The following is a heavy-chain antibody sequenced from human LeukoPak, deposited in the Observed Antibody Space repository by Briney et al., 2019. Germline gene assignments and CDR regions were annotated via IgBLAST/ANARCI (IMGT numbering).Heavy chain of an antibody. CDR3: ARETRGWLQPGYFDY. D-gene: IGHD5-24*01. CDR2: IIPIFGTA. Sequence: SVKVSRKASGGTFSSYAISWVRQAPGQGLEWMGGIIPIFGTANYAQKFQGRVTITTDESTSTAYMELSSLRSEDTAVYYCARETRGWLQPGYFDYWGQGTLVTVSS. V-gene: IGHV1-69*05. CDR1: GGTFSSYA. J-gene: IGHJ4*02.